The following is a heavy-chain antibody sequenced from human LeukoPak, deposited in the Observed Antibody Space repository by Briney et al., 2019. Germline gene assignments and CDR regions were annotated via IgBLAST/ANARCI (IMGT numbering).Heavy chain of an antibody. CDR3: ARDPAEADC. V-gene: IGHV3-21*06. CDR2: INGGGNT. Sequence: PGGSLRLSCAASGFTFSGYAMDWVRQARGKGLEWVSSINGGGNTFYADSVKGRFAISRDNAKNSLYLQMNGLRAEDTAVYYCARDPAEADCWGQGTLVTVSS. CDR1: GFTFSGYA. J-gene: IGHJ4*02.